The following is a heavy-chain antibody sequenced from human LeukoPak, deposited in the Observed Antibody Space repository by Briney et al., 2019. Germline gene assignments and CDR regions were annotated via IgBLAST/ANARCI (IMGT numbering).Heavy chain of an antibody. V-gene: IGHV3-9*01. D-gene: IGHD1-26*01. CDR3: AKSGRVWELLPCAFDI. CDR1: GFTFDDYA. CDR2: ISWNSGSI. Sequence: GGSLRLSCAASGFTFDDYAMHWVRQAPGKGLEWVSGISWNSGSIGYADSVKGRFTISRDNAKNSLYLQMNSLRAEDTALYYCAKSGRVWELLPCAFDIWGQGTMVTVSS. J-gene: IGHJ3*02.